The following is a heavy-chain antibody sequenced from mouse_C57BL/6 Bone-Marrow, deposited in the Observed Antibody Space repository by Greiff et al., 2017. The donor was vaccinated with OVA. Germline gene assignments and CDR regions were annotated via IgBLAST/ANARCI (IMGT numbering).Heavy chain of an antibody. V-gene: IGHV7-1*01. CDR1: GFTFSDFY. D-gene: IGHD4-1*01. CDR3: ARDDWDWYFDV. J-gene: IGHJ1*03. CDR2: SRNKANDYTT. Sequence: EVMLVESGGGLVQSGRSLRLSCATSGFTFSDFYMEWVRQAPGKGLEWIAASRNKANDYTTEYSASVKGRFIVSRDTSQSILYLQMNALRAEDTAICYSARDDWDWYFDVGGTGTTVTVSS.